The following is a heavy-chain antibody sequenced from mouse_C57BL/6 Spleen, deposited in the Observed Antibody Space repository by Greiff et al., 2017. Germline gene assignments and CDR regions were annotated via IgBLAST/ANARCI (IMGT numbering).Heavy chain of an antibody. V-gene: IGHV1-54*01. CDR1: GYAFTNYL. J-gene: IGHJ2*01. Sequence: QVQLQQSGAELVRPGTSVKVSCKASGYAFTNYLIEWVKQRPGQGLEWIGVINPGSGGTNYNEKFKGKATLTADKSSSTAYMQLSSLTSEDSAVYFCARSSSGYYFDYWGQGTTLPGSS. CDR2: INPGSGGT. CDR3: ARSSSGYYFDY. D-gene: IGHD3-1*01.